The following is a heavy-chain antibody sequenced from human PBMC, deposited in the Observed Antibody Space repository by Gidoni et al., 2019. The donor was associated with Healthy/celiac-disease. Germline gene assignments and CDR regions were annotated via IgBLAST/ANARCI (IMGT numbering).Heavy chain of an antibody. CDR1: GFTFSSYG. Sequence: QVQLVESGGGVVQPGRSLRLSCAASGFTFSSYGMHWVRQAPGKGLEWVEVISYDGSNKYYADSVKGRFTISRDNSKNTLYLQMNSLRAEDTAVYYCAKGEYYYDSSGLFDYWGQGTLVTVSS. J-gene: IGHJ4*02. V-gene: IGHV3-30*18. D-gene: IGHD3-22*01. CDR2: ISYDGSNK. CDR3: AKGEYYYDSSGLFDY.